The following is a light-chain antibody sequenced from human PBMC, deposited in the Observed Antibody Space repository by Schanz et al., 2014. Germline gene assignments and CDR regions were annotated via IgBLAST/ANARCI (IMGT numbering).Light chain of an antibody. CDR3: QQYGSSPCT. CDR1: QSVSSN. CDR2: GAS. J-gene: IGKJ1*01. Sequence: EIVMTQSPATLSVSPGERATLSCRASQSVSSNLAWYQQKPGQAPRLLIYGASTRATGIPARFSGGGSGTEFTLTISRLEPEDFAVYYCQQYGSSPCTFGQGTKVEIK. V-gene: IGKV3-15*01.